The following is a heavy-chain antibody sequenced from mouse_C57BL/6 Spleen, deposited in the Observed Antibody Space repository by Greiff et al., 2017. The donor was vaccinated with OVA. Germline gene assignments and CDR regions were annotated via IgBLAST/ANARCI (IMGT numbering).Heavy chain of an antibody. Sequence: QVQLQQSGAELVRPGSSVKLSCKASGYTFTRYWMHWVKQRPIQGLDWIGNIDPSDSETHYNQKFKDKDTLTVDKSSSTAYMQLSSLTSEDSAVYYCARDSSGSLTFDYWGQGTTLTVSS. CDR3: ARDSSGSLTFDY. CDR1: GYTFTRYW. D-gene: IGHD3-2*02. V-gene: IGHV1-52*01. CDR2: IDPSDSET. J-gene: IGHJ2*01.